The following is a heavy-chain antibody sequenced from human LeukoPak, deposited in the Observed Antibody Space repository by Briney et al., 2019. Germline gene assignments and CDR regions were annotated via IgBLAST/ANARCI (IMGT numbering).Heavy chain of an antibody. CDR3: ATGGSGDYLAVDI. V-gene: IGHV1-2*02. Sequence: ASVKVSCKASGYTFTDYYIHWVRQAPGQGLEWMGWINPNSGDTKYAQKFQGGVTMTRGTSISTAYMELSRLRSDDTAVYYCATGGSGDYLAVDIWGQGTVVTVSS. CDR2: INPNSGDT. CDR1: GYTFTDYY. D-gene: IGHD4-17*01. J-gene: IGHJ3*02.